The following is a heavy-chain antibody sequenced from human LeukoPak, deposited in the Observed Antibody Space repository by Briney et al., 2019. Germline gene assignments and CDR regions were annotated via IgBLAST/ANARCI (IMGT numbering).Heavy chain of an antibody. V-gene: IGHV3-21*01. D-gene: IGHD1-26*01. J-gene: IGHJ4*02. CDR2: ISSSSSYI. Sequence: PGGSLRLSCAASGFTFSSYSMNWVRRAPGKGLEWVSSISSSSSYIYYADSVKGQFTISRDNAKNSLYLQMNSLRAEDSAVYYCAREMYSGSYYIFDYWGQGTLVTVSS. CDR3: AREMYSGSYYIFDY. CDR1: GFTFSSYS.